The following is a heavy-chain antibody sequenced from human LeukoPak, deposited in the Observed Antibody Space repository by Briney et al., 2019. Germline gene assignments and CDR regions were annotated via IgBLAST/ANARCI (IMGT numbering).Heavy chain of an antibody. CDR2: IYTSGST. D-gene: IGHD6-13*01. CDR1: GGSINSYY. Sequence: PSETLSLTCTAFGGSINSYYWTWIRQPAGKGLEWIGRIYTSGSTNYNPSLESRVAMSLDTSKNQFSLKLSSVTAADTAVYYCASLIGIPIAAAGTSSDYWGQGTLVTVSS. V-gene: IGHV4-4*07. CDR3: ASLIGIPIAAAGTSSDY. J-gene: IGHJ4*02.